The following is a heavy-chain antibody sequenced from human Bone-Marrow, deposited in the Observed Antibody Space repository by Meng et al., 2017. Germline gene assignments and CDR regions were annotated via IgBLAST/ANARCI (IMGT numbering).Heavy chain of an antibody. J-gene: IGHJ2*01. CDR2: IYYSGST. CDR1: GGSISSGNHY. D-gene: IGHD4-17*01. CDR3: ASLYGDSSVWYLDL. V-gene: IGHV4-31*03. Sequence: QTKLEDSRPVLLKPPQTLSPTCTASGGSISSGNHYWSWIRQHPGKGLEYIGYIYYSGSTYYNPSLKSRVIISVDTSKNQFSLRLNSVTAADTAVYYCASLYGDSSVWYLDLWGRGTLVTVSS.